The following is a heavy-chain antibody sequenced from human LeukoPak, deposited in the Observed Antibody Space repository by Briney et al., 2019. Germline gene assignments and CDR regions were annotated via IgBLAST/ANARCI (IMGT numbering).Heavy chain of an antibody. CDR2: INSRGSTI. CDR1: GFNFIGYE. J-gene: IGHJ4*02. CDR3: ARVVGGSWIDY. D-gene: IGHD2-15*01. Sequence: GGSLRLSCVASGFNFIGYEMHWVRQAPGRGLEWVSYINSRGSTIYYGHSVKGRFTISRDNAKNTLYLQMNSLRAEDTAVYYCARVVGGSWIDYWGQGTLVTVSS. V-gene: IGHV3-48*03.